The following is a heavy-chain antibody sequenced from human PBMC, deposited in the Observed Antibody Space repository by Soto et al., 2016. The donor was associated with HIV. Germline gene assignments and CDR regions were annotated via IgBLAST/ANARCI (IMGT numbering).Heavy chain of an antibody. Sequence: QVQLQESGPGLVKPSETLSLTCAVSNGSITSYYWTWIRQPPGKGLEWIGVIYYNGTRNYSPSLKTRLTISMHLSKNQFSLKLTSVTAADMAVYYCARDDGSGNYLFDYWGQGTLVTVSS. CDR2: IYYNGTR. CDR1: NGSITSYY. V-gene: IGHV4-59*13. D-gene: IGHD3-10*01. J-gene: IGHJ4*02. CDR3: ARDDGSGNYLFDY.